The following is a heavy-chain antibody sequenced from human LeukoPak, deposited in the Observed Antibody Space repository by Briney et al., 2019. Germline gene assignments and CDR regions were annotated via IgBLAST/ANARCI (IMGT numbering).Heavy chain of an antibody. Sequence: SETLSLTCTVSSGSISTSNYYWGWVRQPPGKALEWIGNIFYSGSTYYSPSLKSRVTISLDTSRNQFSLKLNSVTAADTAVYYCAKSNVYGLIDIGAKGKMVPVFS. CDR1: SGSISTSNYY. CDR3: AKSNVYGLIDI. J-gene: IGHJ3*02. D-gene: IGHD2/OR15-2a*01. CDR2: IFYSGST. V-gene: IGHV4-39*07.